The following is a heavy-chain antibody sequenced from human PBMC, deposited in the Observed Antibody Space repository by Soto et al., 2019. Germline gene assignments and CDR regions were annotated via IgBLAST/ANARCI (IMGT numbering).Heavy chain of an antibody. CDR2: IYSTENT. V-gene: IGHV4-39*01. J-gene: IGHJ6*02. CDR3: ARLNGYCVSTGCHGYYGMDV. CDR1: GGSVSSNSYS. Sequence: QLQLQESGPGLVKPSETLSLTCTVSGGSVSSNSYSWGWIRQSPGKGLEWIGIIYSTENTYYHTSLLSRVTISADTSMNEFSLRLSSVTAADTAVYYCARLNGYCVSTGCHGYYGMDVWGQGTTVTVSS. D-gene: IGHD2-2*03.